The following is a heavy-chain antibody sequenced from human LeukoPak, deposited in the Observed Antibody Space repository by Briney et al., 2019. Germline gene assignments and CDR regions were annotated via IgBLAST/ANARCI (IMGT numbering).Heavy chain of an antibody. CDR3: ARDTYSNTYYWFDP. Sequence: SETLSLTCTVSGGSISSGGYYWSWIRQHPGKGLEWIGYIYYSGSTYYNPSLKSRVTMSVDTSKNHFYLRLSSVTAADTAVYYCARDTYSNTYYWFDPWGQGTLVTVSS. J-gene: IGHJ5*02. V-gene: IGHV4-31*03. D-gene: IGHD6-13*01. CDR1: GGSISSGGYY. CDR2: IYYSGST.